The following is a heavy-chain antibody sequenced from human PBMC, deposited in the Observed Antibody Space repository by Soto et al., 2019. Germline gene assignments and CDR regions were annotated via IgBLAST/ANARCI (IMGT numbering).Heavy chain of an antibody. CDR3: AREPYSSGWPNWFDP. V-gene: IGHV3-74*01. D-gene: IGHD6-19*01. J-gene: IGHJ5*02. CDR1: GFTFSSYW. CDR2: INSDGSST. Sequence: EVPLVESGGGLVQPGGSLRLSCAASGFTFSSYWMHWVRQAPGKGLVWVSRINSDGSSTSYADSVKGRFTISRDNAKSTLYLQMNSLRAEDTAVYYCAREPYSSGWPNWFDPWGQGTLVTVSS.